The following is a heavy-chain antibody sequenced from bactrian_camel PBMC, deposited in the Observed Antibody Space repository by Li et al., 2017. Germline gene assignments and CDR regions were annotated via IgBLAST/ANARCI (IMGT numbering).Heavy chain of an antibody. Sequence: DVQLVESGGGLVQPGGSLRLSCVASGYMSGHIRRGWFRQAPGKGLEWVSGINSDGDSTYYPDSVKGRFIISRDNAKNMVYLHLNKLRIDDTAMYYCANLDGHYWGQGTQVTVSS. V-gene: IGHV3S40*01. CDR1: GYMSGHIR. J-gene: IGHJ4*01. CDR3: ANLDGHY. CDR2: INSDGDST.